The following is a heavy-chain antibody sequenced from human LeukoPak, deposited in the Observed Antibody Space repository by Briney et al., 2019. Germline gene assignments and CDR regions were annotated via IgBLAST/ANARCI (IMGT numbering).Heavy chain of an antibody. D-gene: IGHD3/OR15-3a*01. Sequence: GGSMRLSCAASKFTFRDYYMTWVRQAPDKGPEWVAYMNQFGTEIKYLDSVKGRFTISRDNAKNSLYLWMTRLTADDTAVYYCARGTYYYEFWGQGTLVIVSS. CDR2: MNQFGTEI. J-gene: IGHJ4*02. CDR1: KFTFRDYY. CDR3: ARGTYYYEF. V-gene: IGHV3-7*04.